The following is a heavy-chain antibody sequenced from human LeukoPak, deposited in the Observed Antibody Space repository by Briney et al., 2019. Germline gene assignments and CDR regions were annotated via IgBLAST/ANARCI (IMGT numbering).Heavy chain of an antibody. D-gene: IGHD2-21*01. V-gene: IGHV3-66*02. Sequence: PGGSLRLSCAASGLSVSSNYMNWVRQAPGKGLEWVSVIYSGGSTYYADSVEGRFTISRDKSYNTLYLQMNSLRPEDTAVHYCARAVIGAVRAPFDHWGQGTLVTVSS. CDR1: GLSVSSNY. CDR3: ARAVIGAVRAPFDH. CDR2: IYSGGST. J-gene: IGHJ4*02.